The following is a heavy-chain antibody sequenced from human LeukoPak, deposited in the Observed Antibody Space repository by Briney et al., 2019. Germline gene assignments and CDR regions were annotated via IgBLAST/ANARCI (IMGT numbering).Heavy chain of an antibody. CDR1: GGSLSGYY. J-gene: IGHJ6*03. CDR2: INHSGST. Sequence: SETLSLTCAVYGGSLSGYYWSWIRQPPGKGLEWIGEINHSGSTNYNPSLKSRVTISVDTSKNQFSLKLSSVTAADTAVYYCARVRRMQLWPRYMDVWGKGTTFSVSS. V-gene: IGHV4-34*01. D-gene: IGHD5-18*01. CDR3: ARVRRMQLWPRYMDV.